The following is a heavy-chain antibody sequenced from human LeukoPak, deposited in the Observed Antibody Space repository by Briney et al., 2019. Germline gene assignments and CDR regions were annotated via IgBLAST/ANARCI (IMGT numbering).Heavy chain of an antibody. CDR3: ARASAKGYDYVWGSYRYNDWFDP. V-gene: IGHV4-4*07. J-gene: IGHJ5*02. D-gene: IGHD3-16*02. CDR2: IYTSGST. CDR1: GGSISSYY. Sequence: SSETLSPTCTVSGGSISSYYWSWIRQPAGKGLEWIGRIYTSGSTNYNPSLKSRVTMSVDTSKNQFSLKLSSVTAADTAVYYCARASAKGYDYVWGSYRYNDWFDPRGQGTLVTVSS.